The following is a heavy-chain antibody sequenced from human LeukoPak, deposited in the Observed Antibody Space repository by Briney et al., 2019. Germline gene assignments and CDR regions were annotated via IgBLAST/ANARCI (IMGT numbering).Heavy chain of an antibody. V-gene: IGHV3-21*01. CDR1: GFTFSSYS. CDR2: IGSSSSSI. J-gene: IGHJ3*02. D-gene: IGHD3-10*01. CDR3: AREPMEAFDI. Sequence: GGSPRLSCAASGFTFSSYSMNWVRQAPGKGREWVSSIGSSSSSIYYADSVKGRFTVSADNPKNSLHRELNCLIAGDAAVFWCAREPMEAFDIWRQGTMLTVSS.